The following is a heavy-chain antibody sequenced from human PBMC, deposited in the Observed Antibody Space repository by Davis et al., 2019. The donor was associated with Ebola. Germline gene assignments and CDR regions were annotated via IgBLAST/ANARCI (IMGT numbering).Heavy chain of an antibody. J-gene: IGHJ6*02. Sequence: GESLKISCKGSGYSFTSYWISWVRQMPGKGLEWMGRIDPSDSYTNYSPSFQGHVTISADKSISTAYLQWSSLKASDTAMYYCARRNSSSWGYYYYGMDVWGQGTTVTVSS. D-gene: IGHD6-13*01. CDR3: ARRNSSSWGYYYYGMDV. V-gene: IGHV5-10-1*01. CDR2: IDPSDSYT. CDR1: GYSFTSYW.